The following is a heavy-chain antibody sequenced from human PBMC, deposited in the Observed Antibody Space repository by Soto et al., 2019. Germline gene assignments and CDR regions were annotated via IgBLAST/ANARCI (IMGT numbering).Heavy chain of an antibody. V-gene: IGHV3-30*03. CDR3: WVHYDSSGYFDY. D-gene: IGHD3-22*01. CDR2: ISYDGSNK. CDR1: GFTFSSYG. Sequence: QVQLVESGGGVVQPGRSLRLSCAASGFTFSSYGMHWVRQAPGKGLEWVAVISYDGSNKYYADSVKGRFTISRDNSKNTLYLQMNSLRAEDTAVYYAWVHYDSSGYFDYWGQGPLVTVSS. J-gene: IGHJ4*02.